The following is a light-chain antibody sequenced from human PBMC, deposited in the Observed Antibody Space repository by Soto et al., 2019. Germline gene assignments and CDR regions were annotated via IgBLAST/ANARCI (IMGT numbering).Light chain of an antibody. CDR2: AAS. V-gene: IGKV1-9*01. Sequence: DIQLTQSPSFLSASVGDRVTFTCRAREGISSSLAWYQQKPGKDTKLLFYAASTLQSGVPSRSSGSGSGTEFAHTISSLQPEDFATYYCQHLNSSPFLTFGGGTKVEIK. CDR3: QHLNSSPFLT. J-gene: IGKJ4*01. CDR1: EGISSS.